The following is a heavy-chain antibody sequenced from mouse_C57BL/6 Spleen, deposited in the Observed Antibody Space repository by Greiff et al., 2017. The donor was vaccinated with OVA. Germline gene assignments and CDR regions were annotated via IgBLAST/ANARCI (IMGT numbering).Heavy chain of an antibody. Sequence: QVQLQQSGAELVRPGASVTLSCKASGYTFTDYEMHWVKQTPVHGLEWIGAIDPETGGTAYNQKFKGKAILTADKSSSTAYMELRSLTSEYSAVYYCTRGGIYDGYPYYFDYWGQGTTLTVSS. CDR3: TRGGIYDGYPYYFDY. J-gene: IGHJ2*01. D-gene: IGHD2-3*01. CDR1: GYTFTDYE. CDR2: IDPETGGT. V-gene: IGHV1-15*01.